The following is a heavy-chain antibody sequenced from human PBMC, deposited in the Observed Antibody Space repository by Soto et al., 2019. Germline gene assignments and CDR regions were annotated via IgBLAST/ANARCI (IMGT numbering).Heavy chain of an antibody. CDR3: ARDEPTVLELDY. J-gene: IGHJ4*02. Sequence: QVQLVQSGAEVKKPGASVKVSCKASGYTFTSYGISWVRQAPRKGLEWIGWISAYNGNTNYAQKLQGRVTMTTDTATGTAYMEMRGLRSDDTAVYYCARDEPTVLELDYWGQGTLVTVSS. CDR2: ISAYNGNT. V-gene: IGHV1-18*01. D-gene: IGHD1-1*01. CDR1: GYTFTSYG.